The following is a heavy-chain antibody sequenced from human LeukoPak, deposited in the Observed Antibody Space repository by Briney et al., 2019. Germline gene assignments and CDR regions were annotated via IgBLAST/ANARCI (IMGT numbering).Heavy chain of an antibody. CDR3: ARGPAYGYMDV. J-gene: IGHJ6*03. Sequence: SETLSLTCAVYGGSFSGYYWSWIRQPPGKGLEWIGEINHSGSTNYNPSLKSRVTISVDTSKNQFSLKLSSVTAADTAVYYCARGPAYGYMDVWGKGTTVTVSS. D-gene: IGHD2-21*01. CDR2: INHSGST. CDR1: GGSFSGYY. V-gene: IGHV4-34*01.